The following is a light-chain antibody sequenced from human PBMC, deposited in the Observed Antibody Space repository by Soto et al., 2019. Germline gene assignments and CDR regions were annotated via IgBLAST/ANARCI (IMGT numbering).Light chain of an antibody. V-gene: IGKV1-39*01. CDR1: QNIKSF. J-gene: IGKJ4*01. CDR2: ATS. Sequence: DIQMTQSPSSLSASVGERVTITCRASQNIKSFLNWYQQKPGKAPKLLIYATSSVQSGVPARFSGGRSGTDFSRSISSLQPEDFATDYCQQTYVAPVTFGGGTKVEI. CDR3: QQTYVAPVT.